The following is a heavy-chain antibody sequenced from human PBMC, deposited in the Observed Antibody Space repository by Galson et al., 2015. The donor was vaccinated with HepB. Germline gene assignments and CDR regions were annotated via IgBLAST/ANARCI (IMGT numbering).Heavy chain of an antibody. J-gene: IGHJ6*02. CDR2: IIPILGIA. CDR1: GGTFSSYT. V-gene: IGHV1-69*04. D-gene: IGHD2-2*01. Sequence: SVKVSCKASGGTFSSYTISWVRQAPGQGLEWMGRIIPILGIANYAQKFQGRVTITADKSTSTAYMELSSLRSEDTAVYYCAREDIVVVPAASHYYYYGMDVWGQGTTVTVSS. CDR3: AREDIVVVPAASHYYYYGMDV.